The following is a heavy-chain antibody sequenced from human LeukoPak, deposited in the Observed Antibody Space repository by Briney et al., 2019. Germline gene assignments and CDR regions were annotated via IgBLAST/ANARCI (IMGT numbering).Heavy chain of an antibody. CDR2: INHSGST. D-gene: IGHD5-18*01. Sequence: PSETLSLTCAVYGGSFSGYYWSWIRQPPGKGLEWIGEINHSGSTNYNPSLKSRVTISVDTSKNQFSLKLSSVTAADTAVYYCARDSPHSYGYDDAFDIWGQGAMVTVSS. V-gene: IGHV4-34*09. CDR3: ARDSPHSYGYDDAFDI. CDR1: GGSFSGYY. J-gene: IGHJ3*02.